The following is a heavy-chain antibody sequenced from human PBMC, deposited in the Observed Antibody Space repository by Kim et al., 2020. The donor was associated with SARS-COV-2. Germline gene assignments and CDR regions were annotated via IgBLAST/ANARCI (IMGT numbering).Heavy chain of an antibody. J-gene: IGHJ6*03. CDR1: GGSFSGYY. Sequence: SETLSLTCAVYGGSFSGYYWSWIRQPPGKGLEWIGEINHSGSTNYNPSLKSRVTISVDTSKNQFSLKLSSVTAADTAVYYCARGLVVVPAAKGYYYMDVWGKGTTVTVSS. D-gene: IGHD2-2*01. CDR2: INHSGST. CDR3: ARGLVVVPAAKGYYYMDV. V-gene: IGHV4-34*01.